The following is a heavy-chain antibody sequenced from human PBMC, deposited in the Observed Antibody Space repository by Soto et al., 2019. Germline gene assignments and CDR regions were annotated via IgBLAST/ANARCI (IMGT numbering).Heavy chain of an antibody. D-gene: IGHD5-12*01. CDR2: IAHDGSRE. V-gene: IGHV3-30*18. J-gene: IGHJ6*02. Sequence: QVQMVESGGGVVQPGRSLRLSRAACGFAFSTYGIHWIRQAPGKGLEWVAVIAHDGSREYYADSVKGRFAISRDNSKNTLYLQMNSLRAEDTAVYYCAKLGYSVYDYIYYYGLDVWGQGTTVTVSS. CDR3: AKLGYSVYDYIYYYGLDV. CDR1: GFAFSTYG.